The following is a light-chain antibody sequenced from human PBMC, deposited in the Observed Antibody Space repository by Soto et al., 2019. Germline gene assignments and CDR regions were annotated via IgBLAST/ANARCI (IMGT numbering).Light chain of an antibody. CDR1: QRISNT. V-gene: IGKV1-39*01. Sequence: DIKMTQSLSSLSASVGDTVTITCRASQRISNTLSWKHQNPGKDTKILIYVASTLQRVVPSRCSGSGSGTDFTLTISTLQREDVATSSCQQTFTPPYSFGQGTTLEIK. J-gene: IGKJ2*01. CDR2: VAS. CDR3: QQTFTPPYS.